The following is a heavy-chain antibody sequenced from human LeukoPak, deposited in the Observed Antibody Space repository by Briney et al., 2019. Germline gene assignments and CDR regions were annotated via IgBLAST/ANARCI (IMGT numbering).Heavy chain of an antibody. D-gene: IGHD3-22*01. J-gene: IGHJ4*02. CDR3: ARDKHYYDSSNYV. V-gene: IGHV3-20*04. CDR1: GFTFNDYG. Sequence: GGSLRLSCAASGFTFNDYGMSWVRQGRWKGVEWVSGINWNGGTTGYADSVRGRFTISRDNAKNSLYLQMNSLRAEDTALYYCARDKHYYDSSNYVWGQGTLVTVSS. CDR2: INWNGGTT.